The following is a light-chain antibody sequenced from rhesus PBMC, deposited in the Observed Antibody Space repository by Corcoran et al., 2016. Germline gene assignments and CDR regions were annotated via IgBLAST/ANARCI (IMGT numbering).Light chain of an antibody. CDR2: KAS. Sequence: DIQMTQSPSSLSASVGDRVTITCRASENVNNYLNWYQQKPGKTPKLLIYKASTLQSGVPSRFIGSVSGTDYTFTISSLQPEDVATYYCQHGYGTPYSFGQGTKVEIK. CDR3: QHGYGTPYS. CDR1: ENVNNY. V-gene: IGKV1-74*01. J-gene: IGKJ2*01.